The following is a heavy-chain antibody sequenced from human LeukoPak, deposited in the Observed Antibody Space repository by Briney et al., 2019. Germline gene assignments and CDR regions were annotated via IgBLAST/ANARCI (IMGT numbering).Heavy chain of an antibody. CDR1: GGYINSHY. V-gene: IGHV4-59*11. Sequence: SETLSLTCTVSGGYINSHYWGWIRQPPGRVLEYIGYISYTGSAIYSPSLESRVTISIDTSKKQFSLNLRSVNTADTAVYYCARVDLGGSGYFFDLWGQGALVTVSS. CDR3: ARVDLGGSGYFFDL. D-gene: IGHD3-22*01. J-gene: IGHJ4*02. CDR2: ISYTGSA.